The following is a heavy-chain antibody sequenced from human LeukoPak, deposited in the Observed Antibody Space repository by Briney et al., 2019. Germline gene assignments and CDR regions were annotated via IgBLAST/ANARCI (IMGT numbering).Heavy chain of an antibody. V-gene: IGHV4-39*01. Sequence: SETLSLTCTVSGGSISSSSYYWGWIRQPPGKGLEWIGRIYYSGSTYYNPSLKSRVTISVDTSKNQFSLKLSSVTAADTAVYYCARQRGPDYGDRGRWFDPWGQGTLVTVSS. CDR2: IYYSGST. D-gene: IGHD4-17*01. CDR1: GGSISSSSYY. CDR3: ARQRGPDYGDRGRWFDP. J-gene: IGHJ5*02.